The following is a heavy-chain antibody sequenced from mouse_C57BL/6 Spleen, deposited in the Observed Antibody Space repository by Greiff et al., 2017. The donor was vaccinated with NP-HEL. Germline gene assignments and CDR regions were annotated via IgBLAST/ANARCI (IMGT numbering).Heavy chain of an antibody. J-gene: IGHJ2*01. Sequence: EVHLVESGGDLVKPGGSLKLSCAASGFTFSSYGMSWVRQTPDKRLVWVATISSGGSYTYYPDSVKGRFTISRDNAKNTLYLQMSSLKSEDTAMYYCARESLDYLDYWGQGTTLTVSS. CDR3: ARESLDYLDY. D-gene: IGHD4-1*01. V-gene: IGHV5-6*01. CDR2: ISSGGSYT. CDR1: GFTFSSYG.